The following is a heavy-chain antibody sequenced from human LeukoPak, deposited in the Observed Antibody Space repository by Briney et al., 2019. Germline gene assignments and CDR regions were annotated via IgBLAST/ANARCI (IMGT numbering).Heavy chain of an antibody. CDR1: GFTFSSYA. CDR3: AKDPVYGSGQSHPSDY. D-gene: IGHD3-3*01. J-gene: IGHJ4*02. CDR2: VSGNGGIT. Sequence: GSLRLSCAASGFTFSSYAMSWVRQAPGKGLEWVSTVSGNGGITYYADSMKGRFTISRDNSKNTLFLQMNSLRGEDTAVYYCAKDPVYGSGQSHPSDYWGQGTLVTVSS. V-gene: IGHV3-23*01.